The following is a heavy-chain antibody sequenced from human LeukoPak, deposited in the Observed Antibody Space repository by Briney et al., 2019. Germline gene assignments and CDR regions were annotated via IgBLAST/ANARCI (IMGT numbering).Heavy chain of an antibody. J-gene: IGHJ5*02. V-gene: IGHV1-58*02. D-gene: IGHD3-3*01. CDR2: IVVGSGNT. CDR3: AAHYDFWSGYSWFDP. CDR1: GFTFTSSA. Sequence: ASVKVSCKASGFTFTSSAMQWVRQARGQRLEWIGWIVVGSGNTNYAQKFQERVTITRDMSTSTAYMELSSLRSEDTAVYYCAAHYDFWSGYSWFDPWGQGTLVTVPS.